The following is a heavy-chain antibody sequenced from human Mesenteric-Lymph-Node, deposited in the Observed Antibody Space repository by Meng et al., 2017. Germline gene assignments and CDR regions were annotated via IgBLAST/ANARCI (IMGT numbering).Heavy chain of an antibody. CDR3: TRHRELTRAAFDI. D-gene: IGHD1-26*01. V-gene: IGHV3-73*01. Sequence: GGSLRLSCAASGFTFSGSAMHWVRQASGKGLEWVGRIRSKANSYATAYAASVKGRFTISRDDSKNTAYLQMNSLKTEDTAVYYCTRHRELTRAAFDIWGQGTLVTVSS. J-gene: IGHJ3*02. CDR1: GFTFSGSA. CDR2: IRSKANSYAT.